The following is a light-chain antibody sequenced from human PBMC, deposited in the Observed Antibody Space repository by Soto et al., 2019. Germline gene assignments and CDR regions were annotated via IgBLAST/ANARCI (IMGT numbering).Light chain of an antibody. CDR2: SAS. V-gene: IGKV1-39*01. J-gene: IGKJ2*01. CDR1: RAINNY. CDR3: QQSYSTPPN. Sequence: IPMTQSPSSLSASVGDRVTLTCRTSRAINNYVNWYQHHPGRVPKLIISSASILQAGVPSRFSAGGSGTHFALTINNLQPEDVATYYCQQSYSTPPNFGQGTKLEI.